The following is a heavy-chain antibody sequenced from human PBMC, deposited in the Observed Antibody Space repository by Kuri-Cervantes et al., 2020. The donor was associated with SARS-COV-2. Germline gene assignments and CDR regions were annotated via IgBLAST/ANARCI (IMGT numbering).Heavy chain of an antibody. CDR1: GGSISSGGFY. J-gene: IGHJ3*02. Sequence: LRLSCTVSGGSISSGGFYWSWIRQHPGKGLEWIAYIYYSGGTYYNPSLKSRVTISVDTSKNQFSLKLSSVTAADTAVYYCARDPAYYDSSGYYYGAFDIWGQGTMVTVSS. CDR3: ARDPAYYDSSGYYYGAFDI. V-gene: IGHV4-31*03. CDR2: IYYSGGT. D-gene: IGHD3-22*01.